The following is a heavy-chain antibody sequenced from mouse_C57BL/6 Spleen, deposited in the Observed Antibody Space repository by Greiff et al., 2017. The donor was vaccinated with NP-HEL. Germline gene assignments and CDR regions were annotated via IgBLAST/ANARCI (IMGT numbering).Heavy chain of an antibody. CDR3: ARFEVTKAVAKGAYYFDY. D-gene: IGHD1-1*01. V-gene: IGHV1-72*01. CDR1: GYTFTSYW. J-gene: IGHJ2*01. Sequence: VQLQQPGAELVKPGASVKLSCKASGYTFTSYWMHWVKQRPGRGLEWIGRIDPNSGGTKYNEKFKSKATLTVDKPSSTAYMQLSSLTSSGSAVYYCARFEVTKAVAKGAYYFDYWGQGTTLTVSS. CDR2: IDPNSGGT.